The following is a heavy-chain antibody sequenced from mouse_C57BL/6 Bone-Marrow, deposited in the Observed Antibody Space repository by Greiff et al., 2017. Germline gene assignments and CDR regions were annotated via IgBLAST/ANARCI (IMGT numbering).Heavy chain of an antibody. CDR3: AREDYDGRFGY. Sequence: VQLQESGAELMKPGASVKLSCKATGYTFTGYWIEWVKQRPGHGLEWIGEILPGSGSTNYNEKFKGKATFTADTSSNTAYMQLSSLTTEYSAICYCAREDYDGRFGYWGQGTTLTVSS. J-gene: IGHJ2*01. D-gene: IGHD2-4*01. V-gene: IGHV1-9*01. CDR2: ILPGSGST. CDR1: GYTFTGYW.